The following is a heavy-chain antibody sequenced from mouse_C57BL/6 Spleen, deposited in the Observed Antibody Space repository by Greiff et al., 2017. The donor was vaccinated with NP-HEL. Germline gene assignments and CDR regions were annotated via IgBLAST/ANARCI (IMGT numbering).Heavy chain of an antibody. V-gene: IGHV1-82*01. CDR3: ARSAIYYYGSSGYFDY. CDR2: IYPGDGDT. D-gene: IGHD1-1*01. CDR1: GYAFSSSW. J-gene: IGHJ2*01. Sequence: QVQLQQSGPELVKPGASVKISCKASGYAFSSSWMNWVKQRPGKGLEWIGRIYPGDGDTNYNGKFKGKATLTADKSSSTAYMQLSSLTSEDSAVYFCARSAIYYYGSSGYFDYGPRHHSHSLL.